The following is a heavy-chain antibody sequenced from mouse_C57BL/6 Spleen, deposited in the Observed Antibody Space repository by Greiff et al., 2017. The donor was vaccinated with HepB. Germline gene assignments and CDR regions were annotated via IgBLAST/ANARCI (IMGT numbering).Heavy chain of an antibody. Sequence: VQLQQPGAELVKPGASVKLSCKASGYTFTSYWMHWVKQRPGQGLEWIGMIHPNSGSTNYNEKFKSKATLTVDKSSSTAYMQLSSLTSEDSAVYYRESSYDDYDGAYWGQGTLVTVSA. CDR3: ESSYDDYDGAY. V-gene: IGHV1-64*01. J-gene: IGHJ3*01. CDR1: GYTFTSYW. CDR2: IHPNSGST. D-gene: IGHD2-4*01.